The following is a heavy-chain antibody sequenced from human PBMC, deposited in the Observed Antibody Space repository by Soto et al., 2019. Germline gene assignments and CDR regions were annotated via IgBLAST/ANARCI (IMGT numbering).Heavy chain of an antibody. CDR2: INAGNGNT. Sequence: QVQLVQSGAEVKKPGASVKVSCKASRYTFSTYAIHWVRQAPGQSLEGMGWINAGNGNTKYSQKFQGRVTITRDTSANTAYMALSSLRSEDTAVYYCARDGAVAGGINFDYWGQGTLVTVSS. CDR1: RYTFSTYA. CDR3: ARDGAVAGGINFDY. V-gene: IGHV1-3*01. J-gene: IGHJ4*02. D-gene: IGHD6-19*01.